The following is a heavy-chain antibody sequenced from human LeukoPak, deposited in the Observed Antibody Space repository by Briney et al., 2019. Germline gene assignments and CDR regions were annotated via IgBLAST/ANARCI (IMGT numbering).Heavy chain of an antibody. Sequence: PSETLSLTCTVSGGSISSYYWSWVRQPPGKGLEWIGYIYYSGSTNYNPSLTSRVTISVDTSKNQFSRKLSSVTAADTAVYYCARDHYYGSGIYYYYMDVWGKGTTVTVSS. CDR2: IYYSGST. CDR1: GGSISSYY. CDR3: ARDHYYGSGIYYYYMDV. J-gene: IGHJ6*03. D-gene: IGHD3-10*01. V-gene: IGHV4-59*01.